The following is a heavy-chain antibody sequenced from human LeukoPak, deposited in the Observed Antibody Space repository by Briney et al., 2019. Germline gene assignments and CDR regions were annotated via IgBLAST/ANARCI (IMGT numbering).Heavy chain of an antibody. V-gene: IGHV1-2*02. J-gene: IGHJ4*02. Sequence: ASVKVSCKASGYTFTNYYIHWVRQAPGQGLEWMGWINSNRGGTNYAQKFQGRVTMTRDTSISTAYMELRSVRSDGTAVYYCARNFYFDSSGYYHYWGQGTLVTVSS. CDR1: GYTFTNYY. D-gene: IGHD3-22*01. CDR2: INSNRGGT. CDR3: ARNFYFDSSGYYHY.